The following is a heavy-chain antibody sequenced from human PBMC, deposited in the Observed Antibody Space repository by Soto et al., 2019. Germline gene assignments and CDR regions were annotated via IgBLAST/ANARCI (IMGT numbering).Heavy chain of an antibody. CDR2: IIPIFGTA. CDR3: VKDRDSNSWPSRDV. Sequence: SVKVSCKASGGTFSSYAISWVRQAPVQGLEWMGGIIPIFGTANYAQKFQGRVIMTTDTSTSTAYMELRSLRSDDTAVYYCVKDRDSNSWPSRDVWGPGTTVTVSS. J-gene: IGHJ6*02. D-gene: IGHD3-22*01. CDR1: GGTFSSYA. V-gene: IGHV1-69*05.